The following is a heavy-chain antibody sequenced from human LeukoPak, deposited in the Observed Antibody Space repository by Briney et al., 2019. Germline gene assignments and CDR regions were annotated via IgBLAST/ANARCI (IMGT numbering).Heavy chain of an antibody. V-gene: IGHV3-33*08. CDR1: GFTFSDYY. J-gene: IGHJ4*02. CDR2: IWYDGSNK. Sequence: GGSLRLSCAASGFTFSDYYMSWVRQAPGKGLEWVAVIWYDGSNKYYADSVKGRFTISRDNSKNTLYLQMNSLRAEDTAVYYCARGIVRYSSGWYFDYWGQGTLVTVSS. D-gene: IGHD6-19*01. CDR3: ARGIVRYSSGWYFDY.